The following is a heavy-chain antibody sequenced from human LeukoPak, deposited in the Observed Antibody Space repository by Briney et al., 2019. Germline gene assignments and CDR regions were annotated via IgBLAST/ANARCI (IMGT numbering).Heavy chain of an antibody. CDR3: ARDEILGDFDY. D-gene: IGHD5-24*01. J-gene: IGHJ4*02. CDR2: IYYSGST. Sequence: PSETLSLTCTVSGGSISSYYWSWIRQPPGKGLEWIGYIYYSGSTNYNPSLKSRVTISVDTSKNQFSLKVSSVTAADTAVYYCARDEILGDFDYWGQGVLVTVSS. CDR1: GGSISSYY. V-gene: IGHV4-59*12.